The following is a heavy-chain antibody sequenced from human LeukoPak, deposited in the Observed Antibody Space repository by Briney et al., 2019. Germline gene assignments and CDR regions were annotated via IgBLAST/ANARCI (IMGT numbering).Heavy chain of an antibody. CDR1: GGSFSGYY. CDR3: ARDSRSFAYPKFDY. D-gene: IGHD1-26*01. V-gene: IGHV4-34*01. Sequence: SETLSLTCAVYGGSFSGYYWSWIRQPPGKGLEWIGEINHSGSTNYNPSLKSRVTISVDTSKNQFSLKLSSVTAADTAVYYCARDSRSFAYPKFDYWGQGTLVTVSS. CDR2: INHSGST. J-gene: IGHJ4*02.